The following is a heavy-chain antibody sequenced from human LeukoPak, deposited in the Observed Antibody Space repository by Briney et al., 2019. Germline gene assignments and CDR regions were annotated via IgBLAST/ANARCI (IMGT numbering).Heavy chain of an antibody. CDR3: AKDRWAVVVPAAMGGGFDY. D-gene: IGHD2-2*01. Sequence: GGSLRLSCAAPGFTFSSYAMSWVRQAPGKGLEWVSAISGSGGSTYYADSVKGRFTISRDNSKNTLYLQMNSLRAEDTAVYYCAKDRWAVVVPAAMGGGFDYWGQGTLVTVSS. CDR2: ISGSGGST. CDR1: GFTFSSYA. J-gene: IGHJ4*02. V-gene: IGHV3-23*01.